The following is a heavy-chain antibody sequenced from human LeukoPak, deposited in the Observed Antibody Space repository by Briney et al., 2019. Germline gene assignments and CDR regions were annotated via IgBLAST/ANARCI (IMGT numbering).Heavy chain of an antibody. CDR1: GYGFTSYW. V-gene: IGHV5-51*01. CDR3: ARLYDSSGYYYYYGMDV. CDR2: IYPGDSDT. Sequence: GESLKISFKGSGYGFTSYWIGWVRPMPGKGLGWMGIIYPGDSDTRYSPSFQGQVTISADKSISTAYLQWSSLKASDTAMYYCARLYDSSGYYYYYGMDVWGQGTTVTVSS. J-gene: IGHJ6*02. D-gene: IGHD3-22*01.